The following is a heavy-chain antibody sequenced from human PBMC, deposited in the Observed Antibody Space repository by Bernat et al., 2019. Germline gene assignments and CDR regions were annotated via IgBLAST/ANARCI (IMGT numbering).Heavy chain of an antibody. CDR1: GGSISSSSYY. CDR2: MYYSGST. CDR3: ARHRVDVDWLLLPFDY. J-gene: IGHJ4*02. V-gene: IGHV4-39*01. D-gene: IGHD3-9*01. Sequence: QLQLQESGPGLVKPSETLSLTCTVSGGSISSSSYYWGWIRQPPGKGLEWIGSMYYSGSTYYNPSLKSRVTISVDTSKNQFSLKLSSVTAADTAVYYCARHRVDVDWLLLPFDYWGQGTLVTVSS.